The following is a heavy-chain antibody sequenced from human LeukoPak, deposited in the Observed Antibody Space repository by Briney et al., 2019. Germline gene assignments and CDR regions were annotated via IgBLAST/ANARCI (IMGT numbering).Heavy chain of an antibody. Sequence: SETLSLTRAVYGGSFSGYYWSWIRQPPGKGLEWIGEINHSGSTNYNPSLKSRVTIPVDTSKNQFSLKLSSVTAADTAVYYCARRRGITGTIENWFDPWGQGTLVTVSS. D-gene: IGHD1-7*01. V-gene: IGHV4-34*01. CDR1: GGSFSGYY. CDR3: ARRRGITGTIENWFDP. J-gene: IGHJ5*02. CDR2: INHSGST.